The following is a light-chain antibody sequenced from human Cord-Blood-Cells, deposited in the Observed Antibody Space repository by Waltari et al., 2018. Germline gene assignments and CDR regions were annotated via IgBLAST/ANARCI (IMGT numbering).Light chain of an antibody. CDR2: EVS. J-gene: IGLJ1*01. CDR3: SSYTSRSTYV. Sequence: QSALPQPASVSGSPGQSITISSTGTSNDAGGYNYVYWYQHHPAKAPKLMIYEVSNRPSGVVSRFSGDKCSNAASLTSSGLQAEDEADYYCSSYTSRSTYVFGTGTKVTVL. CDR1: SNDAGGYNY. V-gene: IGLV2-14*01.